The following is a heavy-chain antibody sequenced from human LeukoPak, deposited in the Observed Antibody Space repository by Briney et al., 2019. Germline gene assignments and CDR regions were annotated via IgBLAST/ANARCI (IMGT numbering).Heavy chain of an antibody. CDR1: GYSFTGYW. V-gene: IGHV5-51*01. CDR3: ARSYGSGSYLYWFNP. Sequence: GESLKISCKGSGYSFTGYWIGWVRQMPGKGLEWMGIIYPGDSDTRYSPSFQGQVTISADKSISTAYLQWGSLKASDTAMYYCARSYGSGSYLYWFNPWGQGTLVTVSS. CDR2: IYPGDSDT. D-gene: IGHD3-10*01. J-gene: IGHJ5*02.